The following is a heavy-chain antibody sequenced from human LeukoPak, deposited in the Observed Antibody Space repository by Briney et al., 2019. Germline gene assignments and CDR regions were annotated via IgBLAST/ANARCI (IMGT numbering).Heavy chain of an antibody. CDR1: GASISSSNYY. CDR2: IYYSGST. Sequence: SETLSLTCTVSGASISSSNYYWGWIRQPPGKGLEWIASIYYSGSTSYNPSLKSRVTISVDTSKNQFSLKVSSVTAADTAVYYWARPHMGGSDRTDFDCGGQETLVTVSS. D-gene: IGHD1-26*01. V-gene: IGHV4-39*01. J-gene: IGHJ4*02. CDR3: ARPHMGGSDRTDFDC.